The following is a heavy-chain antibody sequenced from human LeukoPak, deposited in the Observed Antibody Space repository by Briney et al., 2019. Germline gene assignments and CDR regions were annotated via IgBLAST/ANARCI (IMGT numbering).Heavy chain of an antibody. V-gene: IGHV3-7*01. CDR2: IKHDGSEK. CDR1: GFIFTNYF. Sequence: GGSLRLSCAASGFIFTNYFMSWVRQAPGKGLEWVASIKHDGSEKYYVDSVRGRFTISRDNTMNSLYLQMSSLRAEDTAVYYCATDRGWRTSGYYLYYFEYWGQGTLATYSS. CDR3: ATDRGWRTSGYYLYYFEY. J-gene: IGHJ4*02. D-gene: IGHD3-3*01.